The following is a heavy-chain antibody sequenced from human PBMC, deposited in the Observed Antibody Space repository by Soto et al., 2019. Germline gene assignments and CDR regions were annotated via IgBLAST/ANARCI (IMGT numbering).Heavy chain of an antibody. Sequence: EVHLLECGGGLVQPGGSLRHPCAASGFSFRSFAMSWVRQTPGKGLEWVSGINERGDATYYADSVRGRFTISRDNSKNTLFLQMDSLRAEDTAVYYCAKESAATGIPFFDYWAQGTLVTVSS. CDR3: AKESAATGIPFFDY. J-gene: IGHJ4*02. CDR1: GFSFRSFA. V-gene: IGHV3-23*01. CDR2: INERGDAT. D-gene: IGHD6-13*01.